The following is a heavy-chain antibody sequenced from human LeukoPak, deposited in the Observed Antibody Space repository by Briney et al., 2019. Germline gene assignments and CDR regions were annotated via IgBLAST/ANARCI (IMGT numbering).Heavy chain of an antibody. CDR2: VYHTGST. J-gene: IGHJ4*02. CDR3: ASTYYGDYPRGAFDY. Sequence: ETLSLTCTVSGYSISNGFYWAWIRQPPGKGLEWIGSVYHTGSTYSNPSLKSRVTISVDTSKNQFSLSLTSVTAADTAVYYCASTYYGDYPRGAFDYWGQGTLVTVSS. CDR1: GYSISNGFY. D-gene: IGHD4-17*01. V-gene: IGHV4-38-2*02.